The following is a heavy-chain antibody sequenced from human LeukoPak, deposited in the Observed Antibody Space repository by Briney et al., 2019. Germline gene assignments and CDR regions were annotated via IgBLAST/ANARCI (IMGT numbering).Heavy chain of an antibody. Sequence: TSETLSLTCTVSGYSISSGYHWGWIRQPPGKGLEWIGSIYYSGSTYYNPSLKSRVTISVDTSKNQFSLKLSSVTAADTAVYYCASLMRAVEMATTADYWGQGTLVTVSS. CDR2: IYYSGST. CDR3: ASLMRAVEMATTADY. CDR1: GYSISSGYH. D-gene: IGHD5-24*01. V-gene: IGHV4-38-2*02. J-gene: IGHJ4*02.